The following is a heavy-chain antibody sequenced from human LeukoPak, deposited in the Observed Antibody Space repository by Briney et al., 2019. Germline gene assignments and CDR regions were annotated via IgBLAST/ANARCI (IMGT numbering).Heavy chain of an antibody. CDR3: ARVTGYMIEDYFDY. V-gene: IGHV4-61*01. CDR1: GGSITIHTYY. Sequence: SQTLSLTCTVSGGSITIHTYYWSWIRQPPGKGLEWIGYIYYSGSTNYNPSLKSRVTISVDTSKNQFSLKLRSVTAADTAVYYCARVTGYMIEDYFDYWGQGILVTVSS. CDR2: IYYSGST. D-gene: IGHD3-9*01. J-gene: IGHJ4*02.